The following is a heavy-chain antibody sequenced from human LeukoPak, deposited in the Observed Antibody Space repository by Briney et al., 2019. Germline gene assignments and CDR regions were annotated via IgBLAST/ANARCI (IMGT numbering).Heavy chain of an antibody. Sequence: PGGSLRLSCAASEFTFDDYAMHWVRQAPGKGLEWVSGISWNSGFIGYADSVKGRFTISRDNSENTLYLQMNSLRAEDTAVFYCAKVGVAVIGQPGEKGWFDPWGQGALVTVSS. CDR1: EFTFDDYA. D-gene: IGHD6-19*01. CDR3: AKVGVAVIGQPGEKGWFDP. V-gene: IGHV3-9*01. J-gene: IGHJ5*02. CDR2: ISWNSGFI.